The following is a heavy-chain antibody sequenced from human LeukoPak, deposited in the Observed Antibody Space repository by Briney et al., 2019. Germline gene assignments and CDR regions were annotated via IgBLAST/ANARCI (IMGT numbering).Heavy chain of an antibody. Sequence: PGGSLRLSCAASGFTFSSYAMHWVRQAPGKGLEWVAVISYDGSNKYYADSVKGRFTISRDNSKNTLYLQMNSLRAEDTAVYYCARTRHSYGRNAFDIWGQGTMVTVSS. CDR1: GFTFSSYA. D-gene: IGHD5-18*01. J-gene: IGHJ3*02. CDR3: ARTRHSYGRNAFDI. CDR2: ISYDGSNK. V-gene: IGHV3-30-3*01.